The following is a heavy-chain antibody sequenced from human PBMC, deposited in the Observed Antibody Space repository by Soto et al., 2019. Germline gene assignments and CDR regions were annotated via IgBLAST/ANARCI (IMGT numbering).Heavy chain of an antibody. V-gene: IGHV1-18*04. CDR2: ISAYNGNT. Sequence: VASVKVSCKASGYTFTSYGISWVRQAPGQGLEWMGWISAYNGNTNYAQKLQGRVTMTTDTSTSTAYTELRSLRSDDTAVYYCARVEGGSWDFDYWGQGTLVTVSS. CDR1: GYTFTSYG. CDR3: ARVEGGSWDFDY. J-gene: IGHJ4*02. D-gene: IGHD2-15*01.